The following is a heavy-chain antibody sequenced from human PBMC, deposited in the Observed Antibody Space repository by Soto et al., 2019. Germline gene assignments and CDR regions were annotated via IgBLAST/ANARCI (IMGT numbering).Heavy chain of an antibody. Sequence: QVQLVESGGGVVQPGRSLRLSCAASGFTFNKYGMHWVRQAPGKGLEWVAVISFDGSNKYYADSVKGRFTISGDNSTNTLHLQMNSLRPEDTAVYYCVKSLLTGYPGYYYGIDVWGQGTTVTVSS. D-gene: IGHD3-9*01. CDR3: VKSLLTGYPGYYYGIDV. CDR2: ISFDGSNK. V-gene: IGHV3-30*18. CDR1: GFTFNKYG. J-gene: IGHJ6*02.